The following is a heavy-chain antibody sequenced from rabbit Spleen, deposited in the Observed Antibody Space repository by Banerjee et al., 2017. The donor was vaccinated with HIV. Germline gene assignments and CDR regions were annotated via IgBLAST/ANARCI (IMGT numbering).Heavy chain of an antibody. CDR1: GIYFSTNYY. CDR2: IHAGIGDSA. D-gene: IGHD7-1*01. CDR3: ARDYGAGDFAL. Sequence: QSLEESGGDLVKPGASLTLTCKASGIYFSTNYYVCWVRQAPGRGLEWIASIHAGIGDSAYYASWAKGRFTISNTVSPTVTRHMTSQTAADAAPYFCARDYGAGDFALWGPGTLVTVS. V-gene: IGHV1S40*01. J-gene: IGHJ4*01.